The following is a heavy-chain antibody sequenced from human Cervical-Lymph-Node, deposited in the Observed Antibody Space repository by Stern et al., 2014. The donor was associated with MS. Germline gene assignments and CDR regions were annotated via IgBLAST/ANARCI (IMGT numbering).Heavy chain of an antibody. CDR3: ARSITVTPLEF. V-gene: IGHV1-2*06. CDR2: LNPSSGAT. D-gene: IGHD4-17*01. CDR1: GYKFTAYY. J-gene: IGHJ4*02. Sequence: MKLVESGAEGKKPGASVKVSCKTSGYKFTAYYIHWVRQAPGKGLTWMGRLNPSSGATALAQTFQGRVTMTRDTSISTAYMELTGLTPGDTAVYYCARSITVTPLEFWGQGTLVAVSS.